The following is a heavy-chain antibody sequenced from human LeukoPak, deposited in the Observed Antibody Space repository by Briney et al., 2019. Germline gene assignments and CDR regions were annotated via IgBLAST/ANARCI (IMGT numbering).Heavy chain of an antibody. J-gene: IGHJ3*02. D-gene: IGHD3-9*01. CDR1: GYTFTGYY. CDR2: INPNSGGT. CDR3: ARDLDISVLDAFDI. Sequence: ASVKVSCKASGYTFTGYYMHWVRQAPGQGLEWMGWINPNSGGTKYAQKFQGRVTMTRDTSISTAYMELSRLRSDDTAVYYCARDLDISVLDAFDIWGQGTMVTVSS. V-gene: IGHV1-2*02.